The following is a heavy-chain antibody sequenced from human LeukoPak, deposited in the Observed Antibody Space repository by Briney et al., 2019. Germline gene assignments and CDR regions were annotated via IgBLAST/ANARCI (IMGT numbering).Heavy chain of an antibody. CDR3: ARGRPWGRTRGYPLDP. V-gene: IGHV4-34*01. J-gene: IGHJ5*02. CDR2: INHSGST. Sequence: PSETLSLTXAVYGGSFSGYYWSWLRQPPGKGLEWMGEINHSGSTNYNPSLKSRVTISVDTSKNQFSLKLSSVTAADTAVYYCARGRPWGRTRGYPLDPWGQGTLVTVSS. CDR1: GGSFSGYY. D-gene: IGHD5-12*01.